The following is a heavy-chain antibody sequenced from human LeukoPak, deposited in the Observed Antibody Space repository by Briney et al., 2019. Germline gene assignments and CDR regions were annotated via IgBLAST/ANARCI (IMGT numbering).Heavy chain of an antibody. D-gene: IGHD3-3*01. V-gene: IGHV3-7*01. CDR1: GFTFSSYW. J-gene: IGHJ4*02. CDR2: IKQDGSEK. CDR3: AREDYDFWSAFDY. Sequence: GGSLRLSCAASGFTFSSYWMSWVRQAPGKGLEWVANIKQDGSEKYYVDSVKGRFTISRDNAKNSLYLQMNSLRAEDTAVYYCAREDYDFWSAFDYWGQGTLVTVSS.